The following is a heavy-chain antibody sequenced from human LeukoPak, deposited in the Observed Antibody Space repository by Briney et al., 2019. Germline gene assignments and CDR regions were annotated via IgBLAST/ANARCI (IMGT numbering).Heavy chain of an antibody. CDR1: GFTFSSYA. D-gene: IGHD6-19*01. CDR3: SKDRDISGWYGYFDY. V-gene: IGHV3-30-3*01. Sequence: GGSLRLSCAASGFTFSSYAMHWVRQAPGKGLEWVAVFSYDGSNKYYADSVKGRFTISRDNSKNTLYLQMNSLRAEDTAVYCCSKDRDISGWYGYFDYWGQGTLVTVSS. CDR2: FSYDGSNK. J-gene: IGHJ4*02.